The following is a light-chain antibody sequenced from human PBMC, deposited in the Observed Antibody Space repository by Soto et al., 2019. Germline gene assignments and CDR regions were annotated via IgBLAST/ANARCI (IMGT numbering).Light chain of an antibody. CDR3: QQRGNRPPWT. CDR2: DAS. Sequence: EIVMTQSAATLSLSPGERATLSCRASQSVGKYLVWYQQKPGQAPRLLIYDASNRAPGIPARFSGSGSGTDFTLTISSLEPEDFAVYYCQQRGNRPPWTFGQGTKVDIK. CDR1: QSVGKY. V-gene: IGKV3-11*01. J-gene: IGKJ1*01.